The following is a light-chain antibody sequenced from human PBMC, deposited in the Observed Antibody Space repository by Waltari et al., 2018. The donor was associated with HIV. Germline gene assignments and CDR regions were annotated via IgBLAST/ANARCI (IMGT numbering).Light chain of an antibody. CDR1: QDIDNW. CDR2: MTS. Sequence: IQMTQSPSCLSASVGDTVILTCRASQDIDNWLAWYHQKPGRAPKLLISMTSVLESGVPSRFSGSGSGTTFTLTITSLQPDDFGTYFCQQYSTHYAFGQGTRVE. CDR3: QQYSTHYA. J-gene: IGKJ2*01. V-gene: IGKV1-5*03.